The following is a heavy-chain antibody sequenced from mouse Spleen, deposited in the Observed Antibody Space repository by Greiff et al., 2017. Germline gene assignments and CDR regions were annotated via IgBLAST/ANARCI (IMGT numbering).Heavy chain of an antibody. D-gene: IGHD2-1*01. CDR3: ARWSGNYGY. CDR2: IDPSDSYT. Sequence: QVQLQQSGAELVMPGASVKLSCKASGYTFTSYWMHWVKQRPGQGLEWIGEIDPSDSYTNYNQKFKGKATLTVDKSSSTAYMQLSSLTSEDSAVYYCARWSGNYGYWGQGTTLTVSS. V-gene: IGHV1-69*01. CDR1: GYTFTSYW. J-gene: IGHJ2*01.